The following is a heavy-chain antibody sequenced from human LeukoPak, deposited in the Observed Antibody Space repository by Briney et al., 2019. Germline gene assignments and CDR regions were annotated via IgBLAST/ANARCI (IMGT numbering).Heavy chain of an antibody. D-gene: IGHD3-10*01. CDR3: ARSSLSGITMVRGVNPYYFDY. Sequence: SETLSLTCTVSGGSICSYYWSWIRQPPGKGLEWIGYIYYSGSTNYNPSLKSRVTISVDTSKNQFSLKLSSVTAADTAVYYCARSSLSGITMVRGVNPYYFDYWGQGTLVTVSS. J-gene: IGHJ4*02. CDR1: GGSICSYY. V-gene: IGHV4-59*01. CDR2: IYYSGST.